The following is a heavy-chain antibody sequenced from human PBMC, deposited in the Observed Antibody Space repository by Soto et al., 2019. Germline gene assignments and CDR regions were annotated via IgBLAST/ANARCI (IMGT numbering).Heavy chain of an antibody. D-gene: IGHD2-2*01. Sequence: EVQLLESGGGLVQPGGSLRLSCVASGFSFSTYAMSWVRQAPGKGLEWVSSIRDSGDSTYYADSVKGRFTISRDNSKTTLYLQMNNLRAEDTAVYYCAKGILVEVPGTRAFDIWGQGTMVIVSS. CDR3: AKGILVEVPGTRAFDI. CDR2: IRDSGDST. V-gene: IGHV3-23*01. J-gene: IGHJ3*02. CDR1: GFSFSTYA.